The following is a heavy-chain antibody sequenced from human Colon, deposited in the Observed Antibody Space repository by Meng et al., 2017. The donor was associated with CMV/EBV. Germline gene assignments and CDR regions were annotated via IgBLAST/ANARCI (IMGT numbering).Heavy chain of an antibody. CDR3: ASSSGWWRIDY. CDR1: GASISNSKW. CDR2: VSQDGRP. Sequence: QVQLQESGPGLVKPSGTLSLTCAVSGASISNSKWWSWVRQSPGKGLEWIGEVSQDGRPNSNPSLKSRLSMSVDKSKNQFSLNLGSVTDADTASYFCASSSGWWRIDYWGHGTLVTVSS. D-gene: IGHD6-19*01. V-gene: IGHV4-4*02. J-gene: IGHJ4*01.